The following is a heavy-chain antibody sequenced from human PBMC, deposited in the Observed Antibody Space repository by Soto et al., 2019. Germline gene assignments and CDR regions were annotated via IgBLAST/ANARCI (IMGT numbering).Heavy chain of an antibody. CDR1: GFTFSDYY. D-gene: IGHD5-18*01. Sequence: PGGSLRLSCAASGFTFSDYYMSWIRQAPGKGLEWVSYISSSGSTIYYADSVKGRFTISRDNAKNSLYLQMNSLRAEDTAVYYCARDTNPGGTAMVPSWGQGTLVTVSS. V-gene: IGHV3-11*01. J-gene: IGHJ5*02. CDR2: ISSSGSTI. CDR3: ARDTNPGGTAMVPS.